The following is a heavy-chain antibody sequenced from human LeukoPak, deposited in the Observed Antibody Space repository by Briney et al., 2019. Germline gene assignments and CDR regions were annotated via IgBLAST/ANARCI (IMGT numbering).Heavy chain of an antibody. CDR1: GFTFSNYA. J-gene: IGHJ6*03. CDR3: ARVESSGWYLVVTPYYYYMDV. D-gene: IGHD6-19*01. V-gene: IGHV3-30*04. Sequence: GGSLRLSCAASGFTFSNYAMHWVRQAPGKGLDWVAVVSFHGTDKFYADSVKGRFTIPRDNSKNTLYLQMNSLRAEDTALYYCARVESSGWYLVVTPYYYYMDVWGKGTTVTVSS. CDR2: VSFHGTDK.